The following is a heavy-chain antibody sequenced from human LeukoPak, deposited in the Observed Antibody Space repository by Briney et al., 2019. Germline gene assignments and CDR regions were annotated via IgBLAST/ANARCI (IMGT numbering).Heavy chain of an antibody. J-gene: IGHJ5*02. CDR1: GGTFSSYA. V-gene: IGHV1-69*05. Sequence: AASVKVSCKASGGTFSSYAISWVRQAPGQGPEWMGRIIPIFGTANYAQKFQGRVTITTDESTSTAYMELSSLRSEDTAVYYCAIHDSSGYYFKNWFDPWGQGTLVTVSS. D-gene: IGHD3-22*01. CDR3: AIHDSSGYYFKNWFDP. CDR2: IIPIFGTA.